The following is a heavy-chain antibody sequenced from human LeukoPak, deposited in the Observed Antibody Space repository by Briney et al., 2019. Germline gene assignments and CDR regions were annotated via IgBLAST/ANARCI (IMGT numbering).Heavy chain of an antibody. Sequence: SETLSLTCTVSGGSISSSSYYWGWIRQPPGKGLEWVGSIYYSGSTYYNPSLKSRVTISVDTSKNPFSLKLSSVTAADTAVYYCARRAAAAGVSIDYWGQGTLVTVSS. CDR3: ARRAAAAGVSIDY. D-gene: IGHD6-13*01. CDR2: IYYSGST. CDR1: GGSISSSSYY. J-gene: IGHJ4*02. V-gene: IGHV4-39*01.